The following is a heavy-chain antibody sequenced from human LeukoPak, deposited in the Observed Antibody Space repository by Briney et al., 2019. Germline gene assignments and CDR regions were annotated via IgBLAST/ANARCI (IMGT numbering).Heavy chain of an antibody. Sequence: GGSLRLSCAASGFTFSSYAMHWVRQAPGKGLEWVAVISYDGSNKYYADSVRGRFTISRDNSKNTLYLQMSSLRAEDTAVYHCARARGLGNIAADFDYWGQGTLVTVSS. CDR3: ARARGLGNIAADFDY. D-gene: IGHD6-13*01. CDR1: GFTFSSYA. V-gene: IGHV3-30-3*01. J-gene: IGHJ4*02. CDR2: ISYDGSNK.